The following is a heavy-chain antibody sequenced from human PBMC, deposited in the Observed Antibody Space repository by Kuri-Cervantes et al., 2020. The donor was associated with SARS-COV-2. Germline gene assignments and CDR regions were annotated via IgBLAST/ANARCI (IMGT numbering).Heavy chain of an antibody. CDR3: ASGYSGSYSYFQH. CDR2: ISYDGSNK. V-gene: IGHV3-30*04. D-gene: IGHD1-26*01. Sequence: GESLKISCAASGFTFSSYAMHWVRQAPGKGLEWVAVISYDGSNKYYADSVKGRFTIPRDNSKNTLYLQMNSLRAEDTAVYYCASGYSGSYSYFQHWGQGTLVTVSS. J-gene: IGHJ1*01. CDR1: GFTFSSYA.